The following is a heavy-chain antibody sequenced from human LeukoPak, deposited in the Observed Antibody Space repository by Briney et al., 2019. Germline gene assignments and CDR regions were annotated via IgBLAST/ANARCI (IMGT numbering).Heavy chain of an antibody. CDR3: ARVIEAWFDP. CDR2: IYYSRST. J-gene: IGHJ5*02. Sequence: PSETLSLTCTVSGGSISSGGYYWSWIRQHPGKGLEWIGYIYYSRSTYYNPSLKSRVTISVDTSKNQFSLKLSSVTAADTAVYYCARVIEAWFDPWGQGTLVTVSS. D-gene: IGHD2-21*01. V-gene: IGHV4-31*03. CDR1: GGSISSGGYY.